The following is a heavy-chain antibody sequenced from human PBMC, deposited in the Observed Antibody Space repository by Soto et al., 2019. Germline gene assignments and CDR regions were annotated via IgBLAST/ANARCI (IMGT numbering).Heavy chain of an antibody. J-gene: IGHJ4*02. Sequence: QVPLVESGGGVVQPGRSLRLSCAASGFTFSSYAMHWVRQAPGKGLEWVAVISYDGSNKYYADSVKGRFTISRDNSKNTLYLQMNSLRAEDTAVYYCARDGSIVVVNDYFDYWGQGTLVTVSS. CDR3: ARDGSIVVVNDYFDY. CDR1: GFTFSSYA. V-gene: IGHV3-30-3*01. CDR2: ISYDGSNK. D-gene: IGHD3-22*01.